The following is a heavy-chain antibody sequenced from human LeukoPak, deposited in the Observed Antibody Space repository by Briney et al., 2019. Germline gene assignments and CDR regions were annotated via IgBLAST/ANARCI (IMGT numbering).Heavy chain of an antibody. D-gene: IGHD3-16*01. J-gene: IGHJ3*02. CDR2: ISWNSGSI. V-gene: IGHV3-9*01. CDR3: ARDTEGDAFDI. Sequence: GGSLRLSCAASGFTFDDYAMHWARQAPGKGLEWVSGISWNSGSIGYADSVKGRFTISRDNAKNSLCLQMNSLRAEDTAVYYCARDTEGDAFDIWGQGTMVTVSS. CDR1: GFTFDDYA.